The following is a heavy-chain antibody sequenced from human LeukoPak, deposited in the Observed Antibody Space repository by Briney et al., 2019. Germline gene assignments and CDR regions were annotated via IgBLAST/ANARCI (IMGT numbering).Heavy chain of an antibody. D-gene: IGHD3-3*01. Sequence: PGGSLRLSCAASGFTFSSYSMNWVRQAPGKGLEWVSSISSSSSYIYYADSVKGRFTISRDNAKNSLYLQMNSLRAEDTAVYYCARESSGVATSYTIFGVVTTFDYWGQGTLVTVSS. CDR3: ARESSGVATSYTIFGVVTTFDY. J-gene: IGHJ4*02. V-gene: IGHV3-21*01. CDR2: ISSSSSYI. CDR1: GFTFSSYS.